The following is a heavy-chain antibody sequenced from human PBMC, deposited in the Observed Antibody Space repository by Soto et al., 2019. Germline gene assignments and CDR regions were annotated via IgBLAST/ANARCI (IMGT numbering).Heavy chain of an antibody. V-gene: IGHV3-64D*08. D-gene: IGHD6-6*01. Sequence: GGSLRLSCSASGFTFSSYAMHWVRQAPGKGLEYVSAISSNGGSTYYADSVKGRFTISRDNSKNTLYLQMSSLRAEDTAVYYCVRSWEQLVPEYNWFDPWGQGTLVTVSS. J-gene: IGHJ5*02. CDR1: GFTFSSYA. CDR3: VRSWEQLVPEYNWFDP. CDR2: ISSNGGST.